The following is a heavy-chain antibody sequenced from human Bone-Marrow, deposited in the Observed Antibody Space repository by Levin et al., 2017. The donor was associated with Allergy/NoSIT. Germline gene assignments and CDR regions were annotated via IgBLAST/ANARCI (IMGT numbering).Heavy chain of an antibody. Sequence: AGGSLRLSCAASGFTFSSYWMSWVRQAPGKGLEWVANIKQDGSEKFYVDSVKGRFTISRDNAKNSLYLQMNSLRAEDTAMYYCARAISGVARDYWGQGTLVTVSS. J-gene: IGHJ4*02. V-gene: IGHV3-7*01. CDR1: GFTFSSYW. D-gene: IGHD3-3*01. CDR2: IKQDGSEK. CDR3: ARAISGVARDY.